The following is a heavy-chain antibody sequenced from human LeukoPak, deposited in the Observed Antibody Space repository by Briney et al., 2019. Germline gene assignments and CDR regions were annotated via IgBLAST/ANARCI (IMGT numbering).Heavy chain of an antibody. V-gene: IGHV4-59*08. J-gene: IGHJ3*02. CDR3: ARHPRYCSSNSCYGPDAFDI. CDR2: IYYSGST. Sequence: PSETLSLTCTVSGGSISNYYWSWIRQPPGKGLEWIGYIYYSGSTNYNPSLKSRVTISVDTSKNQFSLKLTSVTAADTAVYYCARHPRYCSSNSCYGPDAFDIWGQGTMVTVSS. D-gene: IGHD2-2*01. CDR1: GGSISNYY.